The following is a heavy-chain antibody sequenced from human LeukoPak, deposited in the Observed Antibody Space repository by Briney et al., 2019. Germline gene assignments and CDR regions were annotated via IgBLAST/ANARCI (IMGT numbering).Heavy chain of an antibody. CDR2: IYYSGST. D-gene: IGHD2-15*01. CDR3: ARVVAGLWYIYN. V-gene: IGHV4-59*01. CDR1: GGSLSSYY. J-gene: IGHJ4*02. Sequence: SETLSLTCTVSGGSLSSYYWSWIRQPPGKGLEWIGYIYYSGSTKYNPSLKSRVTISVDTSKNQFSLKLSSVTAADTAVYYCARVVAGLWYIYNWGEGTLGTVS.